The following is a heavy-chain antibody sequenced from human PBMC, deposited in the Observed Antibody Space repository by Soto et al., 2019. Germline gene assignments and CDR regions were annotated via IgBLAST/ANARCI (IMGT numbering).Heavy chain of an antibody. CDR3: ARVHWGGKSSDGFDV. CDR1: GDSISTAYY. D-gene: IGHD2-21*01. CDR2: LYYNGTT. J-gene: IGHJ3*01. Sequence: SETLSLTCSVSGDSISTAYYWAWMRQSPARGLEFLGRLYYNGTTHYNPSLKSRVIVSRDTSKNHFFLKLSSVTTADTAVYYCARVHWGGKSSDGFDVWGQGTKVTVSS. V-gene: IGHV4-38-2*02.